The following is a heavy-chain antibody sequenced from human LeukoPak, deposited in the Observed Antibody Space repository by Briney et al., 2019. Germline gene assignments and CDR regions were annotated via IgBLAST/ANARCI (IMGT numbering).Heavy chain of an antibody. J-gene: IGHJ4*02. V-gene: IGHV1-8*01. CDR1: GYTFTSYD. CDR2: MNPNSGNT. Sequence: ASVKVSCKASGYTFTSYDINWVRQATGQGLEWMGWMNPNSGNTGYAQKFQGRVTMTRNTSISTAYMELSSLRSEDTAVYYCARVSPYSSGWYGCYFDYWGQGTLVTVSS. CDR3: ARVSPYSSGWYGCYFDY. D-gene: IGHD6-19*01.